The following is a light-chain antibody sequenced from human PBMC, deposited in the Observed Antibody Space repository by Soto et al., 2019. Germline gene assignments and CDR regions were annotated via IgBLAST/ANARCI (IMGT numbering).Light chain of an antibody. V-gene: IGKV1-5*03. CDR2: KAS. J-gene: IGKJ1*01. CDR1: QSISSW. Sequence: DIQMTQSPSTLSASVGDRVTITCRARQSISSWLAWYQQKPGKAPKLLLYKASSLETGVPSRFSGSGSGTEFTLIISSLQPDDFASYYCQQYGSSSPWTFGQGTKVEIK. CDR3: QQYGSSSPWT.